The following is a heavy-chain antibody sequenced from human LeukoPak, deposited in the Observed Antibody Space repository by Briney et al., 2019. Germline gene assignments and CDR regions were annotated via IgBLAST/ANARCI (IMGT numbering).Heavy chain of an antibody. D-gene: IGHD6-19*01. CDR1: GFTFNSYG. V-gene: IGHV3-30*19. J-gene: IGHJ6*02. Sequence: PGGSLRLSCAASGFTFNSYGVHWVRQAPGKGLEWVAVISYDGIYTYYADSVKGRFTISRDNSRNTLYLEMNSLRAEDTAVYYCARGADGSYSSGSYSSHYGMDVWGQGATVTVSS. CDR2: ISYDGIYT. CDR3: ARGADGSYSSGSYSSHYGMDV.